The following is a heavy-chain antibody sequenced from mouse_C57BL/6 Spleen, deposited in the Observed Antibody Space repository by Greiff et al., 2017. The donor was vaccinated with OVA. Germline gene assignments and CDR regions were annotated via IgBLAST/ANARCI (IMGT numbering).Heavy chain of an antibody. CDR2: IYPGSGST. CDR1: GYTFTSYW. J-gene: IGHJ3*01. V-gene: IGHV1-55*01. Sequence: QVQLQQPGAELVKPGASVKMSCKASGYTFTSYWITWVKQRPGQGLEWIGDIYPGSGSTNYNEKFKSKATLTVDTSSSTAYMQLSSLTSEDSAVYYCARWGYGYDAWFAYWGQGTLVTVSA. D-gene: IGHD2-2*01. CDR3: ARWGYGYDAWFAY.